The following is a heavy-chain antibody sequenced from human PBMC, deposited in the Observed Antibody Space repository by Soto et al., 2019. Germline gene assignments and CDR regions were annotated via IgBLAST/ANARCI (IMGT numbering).Heavy chain of an antibody. CDR3: ARDWYYDSSGYYDPLQYGMDV. CDR1: GYTFTSYG. CDR2: ISAYNGNT. V-gene: IGHV1-18*01. D-gene: IGHD3-22*01. J-gene: IGHJ6*02. Sequence: ASVKVSCKASGYTFTSYGISWVRQAPGQGLEWMGWISAYNGNTNYAQKLQGRVTMTTDTSTSTAYMELRSLRSDDTAVYYCARDWYYDSSGYYDPLQYGMDVWGQGTTVTVSS.